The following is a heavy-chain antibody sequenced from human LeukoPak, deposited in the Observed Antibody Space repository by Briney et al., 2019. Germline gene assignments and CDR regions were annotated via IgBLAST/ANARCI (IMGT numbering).Heavy chain of an antibody. V-gene: IGHV4-39*07. D-gene: IGHD6-19*01. J-gene: IGHJ4*02. CDR2: IYHSGST. Sequence: SDTLSLTCTVSGGSISSVDYYWSWIRQPPGKGLEWIGEIYHSGSTNYNPSLKSRVTISVDKSKNQFSLKLSSVTAADTAVYYCARLSVAGTINYFDYWGQGTLVTVSS. CDR3: ARLSVAGTINYFDY. CDR1: GGSISSVDYY.